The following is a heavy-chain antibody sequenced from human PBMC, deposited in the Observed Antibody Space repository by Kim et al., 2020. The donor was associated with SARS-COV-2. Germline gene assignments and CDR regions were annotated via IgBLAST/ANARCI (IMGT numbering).Heavy chain of an antibody. CDR1: GGSISSYY. CDR3: ARQGESSGYFTGSDAFDI. Sequence: SETLSLTCTVSGGSISSYYWSWIRQPPGKGLEWIGYIYYSGSTNYNPSLKSRVTISVDTSKNQFSLKLSSVTAADTAVYYCARQGESSGYFTGSDAFDIWGQGTMVTVSS. V-gene: IGHV4-59*13. D-gene: IGHD3-22*01. J-gene: IGHJ3*02. CDR2: IYYSGST.